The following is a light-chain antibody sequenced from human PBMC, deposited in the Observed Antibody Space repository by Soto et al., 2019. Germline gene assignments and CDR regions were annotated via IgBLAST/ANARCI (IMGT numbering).Light chain of an antibody. CDR1: QGISNY. CDR3: QKYTNVPA. J-gene: IGKJ4*01. Sequence: DLQMTQSPSSLSASVGDRVTITCRASQGISNYLAWYQQIPGKVPKLLISAASTLQSGVPSRFSGSGSGKDFTLTISSLQPEDVATYYCQKYTNVPAFGGGTKVEIK. CDR2: AAS. V-gene: IGKV1-27*01.